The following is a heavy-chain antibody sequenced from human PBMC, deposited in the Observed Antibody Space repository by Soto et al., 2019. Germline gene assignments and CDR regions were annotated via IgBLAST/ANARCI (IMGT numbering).Heavy chain of an antibody. CDR1: GGTFSSYA. V-gene: IGHV1-69*13. D-gene: IGHD3-3*01. CDR3: ARGTLRFLASSCFDY. J-gene: IGHJ4*02. CDR2: IIPIFGTA. Sequence: ASVKVSCKASGGTFSSYAISWVRQAPGQGLEWMGGIIPIFGTANYAQKFQGRVTITADESTSTAYMELSRLRSEDTAVYYCARGTLRFLASSCFDYWGQGTMVTV.